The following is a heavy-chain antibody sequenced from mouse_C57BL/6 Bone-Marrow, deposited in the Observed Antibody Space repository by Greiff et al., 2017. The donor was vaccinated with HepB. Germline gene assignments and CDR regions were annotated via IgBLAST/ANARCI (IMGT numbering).Heavy chain of an antibody. Sequence: DVKLVESGAGLVKPGGSLKLSCAASGFTFSSYAMSWVRQTPEKRLEWVAYISSGGDYIYYADTVKGRFTISRDNARNTLYLQMSSLKSEDTAMYYCTRRTMGGRDYYAMDYWGQGTSVTVSS. V-gene: IGHV5-9-1*02. CDR2: ISSGGDYI. CDR3: TRRTMGGRDYYAMDY. CDR1: GFTFSSYA. J-gene: IGHJ4*01. D-gene: IGHD1-1*02.